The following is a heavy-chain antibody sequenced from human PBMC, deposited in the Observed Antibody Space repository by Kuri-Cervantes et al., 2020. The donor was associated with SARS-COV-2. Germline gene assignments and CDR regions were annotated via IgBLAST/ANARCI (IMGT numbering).Heavy chain of an antibody. CDR1: GFTFSSYS. CDR2: ISSSSSTI. CDR3: ARGIVVGAGAFDI. Sequence: GESLKISCAASGFTFSSYSMNWVRQVPGKGLEWVSYISSSSSTIYYADSVKGRFTISRDNAKNSLYLQMNSLRDEDTAVYYCARGIVVGAGAFDIWGQGTMVTVSS. V-gene: IGHV3-48*02. J-gene: IGHJ3*02. D-gene: IGHD3-22*01.